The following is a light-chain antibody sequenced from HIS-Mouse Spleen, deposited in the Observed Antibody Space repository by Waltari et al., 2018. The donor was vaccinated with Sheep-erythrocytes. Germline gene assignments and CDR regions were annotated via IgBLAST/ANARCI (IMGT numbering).Light chain of an antibody. CDR3: QQANSFPPT. J-gene: IGKJ1*01. CDR1: QGISSW. CDR2: AAS. V-gene: IGKV1-12*01. Sequence: MPQSPSSISASVGDRVTITCRESQGISSWLGWYQQKPGKAPKLLIYAASSLQSGVPSRFSGSGSGTDFTLTISSLQPEDFATYYCQQANSFPPTFGQGTKVEIK.